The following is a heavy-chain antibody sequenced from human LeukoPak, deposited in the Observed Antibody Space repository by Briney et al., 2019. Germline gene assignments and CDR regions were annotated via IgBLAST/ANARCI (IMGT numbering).Heavy chain of an antibody. J-gene: IGHJ6*04. Sequence: GRSLRLSCAASGFTFSSYAMHWVRQAPGKGLEWVAVTSYDGSNKYCADSVKGRFTISRDNSKNTLYLQMNSLRAEDTAVYYCARPRSSIYYYYGMDVWGKGTTVTVFS. CDR2: TSYDGSNK. V-gene: IGHV3-30*04. CDR3: ARPRSSIYYYYGMDV. CDR1: GFTFSSYA.